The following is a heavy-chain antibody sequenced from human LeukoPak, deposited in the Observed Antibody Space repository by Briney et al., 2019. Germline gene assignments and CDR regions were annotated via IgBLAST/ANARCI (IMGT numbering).Heavy chain of an antibody. Sequence: PGGSLRLSCAASGFTFSNYAMSWVRQAPGKGLEWVSGISGSGGSIYYADSVKGRLTVSRDKSKNTLYLHLDSLRAEDTAVYYCARGSITLIRGVRGPFDSWGQGILVTVSS. D-gene: IGHD3-10*01. J-gene: IGHJ4*02. CDR2: ISGSGGSI. CDR3: ARGSITLIRGVRGPFDS. CDR1: GFTFSNYA. V-gene: IGHV3-23*01.